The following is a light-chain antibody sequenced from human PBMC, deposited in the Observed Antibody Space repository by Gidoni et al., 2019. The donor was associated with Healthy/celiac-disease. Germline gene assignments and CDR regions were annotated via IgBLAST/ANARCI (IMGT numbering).Light chain of an antibody. CDR1: QSRSSSY. V-gene: IGKV3-20*01. CDR2: GAA. CDR3: QQYGSSPPWT. J-gene: IGKJ1*01. Sequence: VFTQSPGTLSLSPGDRATLSCRASQSRSSSYLAWYQQKTGQAPRLLIYGAASRATGSPDRLSGSGSGTDFTLTISRLEPEDYAVYYCQQYGSSPPWTFGQGTKVEIK.